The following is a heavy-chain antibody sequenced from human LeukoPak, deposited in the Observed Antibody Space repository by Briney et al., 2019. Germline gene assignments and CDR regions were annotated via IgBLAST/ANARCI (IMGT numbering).Heavy chain of an antibody. Sequence: SETLSLTCTVSGGSISSYYWSWIRQPPGKGLEWIGYIYHSGSTNYNPSLKSRVTISVDTSKNQFSLKLSSVTAADTAVYYCARVLGGSWYRFDYWGQGTLVTVSS. J-gene: IGHJ4*02. CDR2: IYHSGST. V-gene: IGHV4-59*01. CDR3: ARVLGGSWYRFDY. CDR1: GGSISSYY. D-gene: IGHD6-13*01.